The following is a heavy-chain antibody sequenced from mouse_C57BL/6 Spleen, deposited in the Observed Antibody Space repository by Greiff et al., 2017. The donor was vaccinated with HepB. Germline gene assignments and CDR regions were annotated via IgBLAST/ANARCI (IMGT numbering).Heavy chain of an antibody. CDR2: ISYDGSN. CDR3: ARRSWDDAMDY. V-gene: IGHV3-6*01. D-gene: IGHD4-1*01. CDR1: GYSITSGYY. J-gene: IGHJ4*01. Sequence: EVQRVESGPGLVKPSQSLSLTCSVTGYSITSGYYWNWIRQFPGNKLEWMGYISYDGSNNYNPSLKNRISITRDTSKNQFFLKLNSVTTEDTATYYGARRSWDDAMDYWGQGTSVTVSS.